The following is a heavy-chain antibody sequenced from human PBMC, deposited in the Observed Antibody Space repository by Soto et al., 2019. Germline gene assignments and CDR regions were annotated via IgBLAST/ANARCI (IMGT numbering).Heavy chain of an antibody. V-gene: IGHV4-61*01. CDR3: ARERRTGDVDY. CDR1: GGSVSSGSYY. D-gene: IGHD7-27*01. Sequence: SETLSLTCTVSGGSVSSGSYYWSWIRQPPGKGLEWIGYIYYSGSTNYNLSLKSRVTISVDTSKNQFSLKLSSVTAADTAVYYCARERRTGDVDYWGQGTLVTVSS. J-gene: IGHJ4*02. CDR2: IYYSGST.